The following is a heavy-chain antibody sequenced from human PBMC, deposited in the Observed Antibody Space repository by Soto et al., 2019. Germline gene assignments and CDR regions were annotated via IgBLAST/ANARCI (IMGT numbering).Heavy chain of an antibody. D-gene: IGHD2-21*01. CDR3: ARHWIAGSSIP. V-gene: IGHV4-39*01. CDR1: GDSISSSSQY. CDR2: IHYSGTS. Sequence: KTSETLSLTCSVSGDSISSSSQYWGWIRQPPGKGLEWIGSIHYSGTSYYNPSLKSRVTIFVDTSKNQLSLKLGSVTAADTAVYYCARHWIAGSSIPWGQGTLVTVSS. J-gene: IGHJ5*02.